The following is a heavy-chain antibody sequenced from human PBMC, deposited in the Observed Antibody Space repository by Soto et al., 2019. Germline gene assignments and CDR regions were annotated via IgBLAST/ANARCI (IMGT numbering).Heavy chain of an antibody. CDR3: ARECCSGGSSDDAFDI. D-gene: IGHD2-15*01. CDR1: GFTFSSYG. CDR2: IWYDGSNK. Sequence: GGSLRLSCAASGFTFSSYGMHWVRQAPGKGLEWVAVIWYDGSNKYYADSVKGRFTISRDNSKNTLYLQMNSLRAEDTAVYYCARECCSGGSSDDAFDIWGQGTMVTVSS. J-gene: IGHJ3*02. V-gene: IGHV3-33*01.